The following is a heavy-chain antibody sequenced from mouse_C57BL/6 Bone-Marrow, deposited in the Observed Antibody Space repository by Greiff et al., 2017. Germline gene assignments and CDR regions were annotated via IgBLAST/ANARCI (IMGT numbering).Heavy chain of an antibody. D-gene: IGHD2-3*01. J-gene: IGHJ3*01. CDR2: ISDGGSYT. CDR3: ARDDGCGAY. V-gene: IGHV5-4*01. CDR1: GFTFSSYA. Sequence: EVKLMESGGGLVKPGGSLKLSCAASGFTFSSYAMSWVRQTPEKRLEWVATISDGGSYTYYPDNVKGRFTISRDNAKNNLYLQMSHLKSEDTAMYYCARDDGCGAYWGQGTLVTVSA.